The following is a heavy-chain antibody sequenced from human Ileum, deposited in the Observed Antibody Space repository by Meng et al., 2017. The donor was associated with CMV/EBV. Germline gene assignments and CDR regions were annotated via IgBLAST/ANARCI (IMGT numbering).Heavy chain of an antibody. CDR3: TKGYSGLDIYAFDV. V-gene: IGHV3-72*01. D-gene: IGHD1-26*01. CDR2: AGNKASRYTT. CDR1: GLTFNSYS. J-gene: IGHJ3*01. Sequence: GESLKISCVASGLTFNSYSMGWVRQAPGKGLEWVGRAGNKASRYTTEYAASVTGRFTFSRDDSENSMYLQMNSLKSEDTAVYYCTKGYSGLDIYAFDVWGPGTMVTVSS.